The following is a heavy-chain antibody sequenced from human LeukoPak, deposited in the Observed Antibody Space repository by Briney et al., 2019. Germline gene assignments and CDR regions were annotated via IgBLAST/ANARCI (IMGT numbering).Heavy chain of an antibody. D-gene: IGHD1-26*01. J-gene: IGHJ5*02. Sequence: KTSETLSLTCTVSGGSISSSSYYWGWIRQPPGKGLEWIGSIYYSGSTYYNPSLKSRVTISVDTSENQFSLKLSSVTAADTAVYYCARHSGILFDPWGQGTLVTVSS. CDR1: GGSISSSSYY. CDR3: ARHSGILFDP. CDR2: IYYSGST. V-gene: IGHV4-39*01.